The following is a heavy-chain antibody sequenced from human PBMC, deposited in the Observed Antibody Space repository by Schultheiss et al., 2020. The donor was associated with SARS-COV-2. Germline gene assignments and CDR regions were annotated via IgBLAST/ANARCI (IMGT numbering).Heavy chain of an antibody. V-gene: IGHV3-23*01. D-gene: IGHD2-15*01. CDR2: ISGSGGST. Sequence: GGSLRLSCAASGFTFSSYSMNWVRQAPGKGLEWVSAISGSGGSTYYADSVKGRFTISRDNSKNTLYLQMNSLRAEDTAVYYCTKGTPYLDAFDIWGQGTMVTVSS. J-gene: IGHJ3*02. CDR1: GFTFSSYS. CDR3: TKGTPYLDAFDI.